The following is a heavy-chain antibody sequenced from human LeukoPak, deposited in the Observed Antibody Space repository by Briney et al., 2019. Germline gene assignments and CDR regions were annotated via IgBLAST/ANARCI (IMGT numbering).Heavy chain of an antibody. CDR1: GYTFTGYY. Sequence: GASVKVSCKASGYTFTGYYMHWVLQAPGQGLEWMGWINPNSGGTNYAQKFQGRVTMTRDTSISTAYMELSRLRSDDTAVYYCARDLVLGGYCSGGSCYRYWFDPWGQGTLVTVSS. CDR3: ARDLVLGGYCSGGSCYRYWFDP. J-gene: IGHJ5*02. V-gene: IGHV1-2*02. CDR2: INPNSGGT. D-gene: IGHD2-15*01.